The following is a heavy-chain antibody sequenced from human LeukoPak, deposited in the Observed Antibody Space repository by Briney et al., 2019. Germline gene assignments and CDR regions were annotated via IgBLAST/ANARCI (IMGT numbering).Heavy chain of an antibody. Sequence: GGSLRLSCAASGFTFSSYFMNWVRQAPGKGLEWVAKIHPDGSDKYYVDSVKGRFTISRDNSKNTLYLEMNSLRVEDTAIYYCAKYLAGGWYYIDCWGQGTLVTVSS. V-gene: IGHV3-7*05. CDR2: IHPDGSDK. D-gene: IGHD6-19*01. CDR1: GFTFSSYF. J-gene: IGHJ4*02. CDR3: AKYLAGGWYYIDC.